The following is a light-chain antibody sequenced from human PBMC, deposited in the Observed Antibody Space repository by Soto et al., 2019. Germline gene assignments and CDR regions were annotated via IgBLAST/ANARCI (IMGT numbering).Light chain of an antibody. J-gene: IGKJ1*01. CDR3: QHYNSYSEA. Sequence: DIQMTQSPSTLSASVGDRVTITCRASHSISSWLAWYQQKPGKAPKLLIYRASSLESGVPARFSGRGSGTEFTLTISSLQPDDFATYYCQHYNSYSEAFGQGTKVDI. V-gene: IGKV1-5*03. CDR2: RAS. CDR1: HSISSW.